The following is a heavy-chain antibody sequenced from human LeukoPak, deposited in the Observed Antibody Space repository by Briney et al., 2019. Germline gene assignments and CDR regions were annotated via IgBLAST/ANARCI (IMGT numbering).Heavy chain of an antibody. J-gene: IGHJ4*02. V-gene: IGHV3-64D*09. CDR2: ISSDGGRT. CDR3: VKNSHRGYYDSSGYYPDY. Sequence: GGSLRLSCSASGFTFSTYTMHWVRQAPGKGLEYVSAISSDGGRTYYADSVKGRFTISRDNSKNTLYLQMGSLRVEDTAVYYCVKNSHRGYYDSSGYYPDYWARGTLVTVSS. CDR1: GFTFSTYT. D-gene: IGHD3-22*01.